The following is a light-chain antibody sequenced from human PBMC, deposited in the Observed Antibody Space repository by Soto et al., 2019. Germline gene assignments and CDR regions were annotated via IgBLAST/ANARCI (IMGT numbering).Light chain of an antibody. J-gene: IGLJ7*01. CDR2: EVV. Sequence: QSALTQPPSASGSPGQSVTISCTGTKSDIGVYDFVSWYQHHPGKAPQLIIYEVVQRPSGVPDRFSGSKSGNTASLTVSGLQAADEADYFCKSYAGSNTYVFGSGTQLTVL. V-gene: IGLV2-8*01. CDR3: KSYAGSNTYV. CDR1: KSDIGVYDF.